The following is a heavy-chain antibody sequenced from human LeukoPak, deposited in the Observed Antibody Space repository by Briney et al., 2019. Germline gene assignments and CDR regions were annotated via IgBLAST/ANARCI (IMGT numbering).Heavy chain of an antibody. CDR3: VRDPGFNTAFNWFDR. D-gene: IGHD3-3*01. CDR2: ISGSGGST. Sequence: PGGSLRLSCAASGFTFSSYAMSWVRQAPGKGLEWVSAISGSGGSTYYADSVKGRFTISRDNSKNTVHLQMDSLRAEDSAVYYCVRDPGFNTAFNWFDRWGQGVLVTVSS. J-gene: IGHJ5*02. V-gene: IGHV3-23*01. CDR1: GFTFSSYA.